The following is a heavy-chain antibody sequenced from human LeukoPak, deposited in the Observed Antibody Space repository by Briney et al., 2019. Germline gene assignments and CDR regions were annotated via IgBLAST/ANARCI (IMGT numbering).Heavy chain of an antibody. CDR2: INPNSGGT. V-gene: IGHV1-2*06. CDR1: GYTFTGYY. CDR3: AKDIYGDYGGLDY. Sequence: ASVKVSCKASGYTFTGYYMHWVRQAPGQGLEWMGRINPNSGGTNYAQKFQGRVTMTRDTSISTAYMELSRLRSDDTAVYYCAKDIYGDYGGLDYWGQGTLVTVSS. J-gene: IGHJ4*02. D-gene: IGHD4-17*01.